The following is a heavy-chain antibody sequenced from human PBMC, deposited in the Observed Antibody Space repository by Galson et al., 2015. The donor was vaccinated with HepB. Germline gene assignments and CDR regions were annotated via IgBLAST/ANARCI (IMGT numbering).Heavy chain of an antibody. CDR3: ARDLGGYPPFDYYYYYGMDV. D-gene: IGHD1-26*01. V-gene: IGHV3-30-3*01. J-gene: IGHJ6*02. Sequence: SLRLSCAASGFTFSSYAMHRVRQAPGKGLEWVAVISYDGSNKYYADSVKGRFTISRDNSKNTLYLQMNSLRAEDTAVYYCARDLGGYPPFDYYYYYGMDVWGQGTTVTVSS. CDR2: ISYDGSNK. CDR1: GFTFSSYA.